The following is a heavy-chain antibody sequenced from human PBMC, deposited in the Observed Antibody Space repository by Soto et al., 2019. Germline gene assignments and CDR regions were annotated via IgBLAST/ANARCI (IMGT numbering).Heavy chain of an antibody. D-gene: IGHD3-22*01. CDR3: ARGGYYDYFDY. V-gene: IGHV4-61*01. CDR1: GGSVSSGSYY. CDR2: IYYSGST. Sequence: PSETLSLTCTVSGGSVSSGSYYWSWIRQPPGKGLEWIGYIYYSGSTNYNPSLKSRVTISVDTSKNQFSLKLSSVTAADTAVYYCARGGYYDYFDYWRQGTLVTVSS. J-gene: IGHJ4*02.